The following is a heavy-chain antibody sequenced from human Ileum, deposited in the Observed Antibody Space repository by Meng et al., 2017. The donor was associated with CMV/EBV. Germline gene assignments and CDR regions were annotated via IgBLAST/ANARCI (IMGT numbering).Heavy chain of an antibody. CDR1: GFTFSTYG. D-gene: IGHD2-2*01. CDR3: TRVVYSRSTSCWSDN. Sequence: GESLKISCTASGFTFSTYGMSWVRQTPGKGLECVADISDDGSGTFYVDSVRGRFTISRDNCKDTVYLQMNSLRVEDTGVYYCTRVVYSRSTSCWSDNWGQGSLVTVSS. V-gene: IGHV3-23*01. CDR2: ISDDGSGT. J-gene: IGHJ5*02.